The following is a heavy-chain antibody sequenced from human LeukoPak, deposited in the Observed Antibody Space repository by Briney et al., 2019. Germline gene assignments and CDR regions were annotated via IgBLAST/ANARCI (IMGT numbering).Heavy chain of an antibody. D-gene: IGHD5-18*01. CDR2: IIPIFGTA. J-gene: IGHJ4*02. CDR1: GGTFSSYA. CDR3: ARGRTAMVIHYFDY. V-gene: IGHV1-69*13. Sequence: ASVKVSCKASGGTFSSYAISWVRQAPGQGLEWMGGIIPIFGTANYAQKFQGRVTITADESTSTAYMELSSLRSEDTAVYYCARGRTAMVIHYFDYWGQGTLVTVSS.